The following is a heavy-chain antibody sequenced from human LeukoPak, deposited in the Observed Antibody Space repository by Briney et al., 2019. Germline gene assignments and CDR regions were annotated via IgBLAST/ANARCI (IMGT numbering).Heavy chain of an antibody. CDR1: GYTFTSYG. Sequence: GASVKVSCKASGYTFTSYGISWVRPAPGQGLEWMGWISAYNGNTNYAQKLQGRVTMTTDTSTSTADMELRSLRSEDTAVYYCARVHYDSSGYYQGFDLWGRGTLVTVSS. J-gene: IGHJ2*01. V-gene: IGHV1-18*01. D-gene: IGHD3-22*01. CDR2: ISAYNGNT. CDR3: ARVHYDSSGYYQGFDL.